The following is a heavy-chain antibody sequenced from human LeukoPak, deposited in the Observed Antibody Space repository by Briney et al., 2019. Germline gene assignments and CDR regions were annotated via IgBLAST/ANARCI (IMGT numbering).Heavy chain of an antibody. Sequence: SSETLSLTCTVSGGSISSSSYYWGWIRQPPGKGLAWIGSIYYSGSTYYNPSLKSRVTISVDTSKNQFSLKLSSVTAADTAVYYCARLVEPHNWFDPWGQRTLVTVSS. V-gene: IGHV4-39*01. D-gene: IGHD1-14*01. CDR1: GGSISSSSYY. CDR3: ARLVEPHNWFDP. J-gene: IGHJ5*02. CDR2: IYYSGST.